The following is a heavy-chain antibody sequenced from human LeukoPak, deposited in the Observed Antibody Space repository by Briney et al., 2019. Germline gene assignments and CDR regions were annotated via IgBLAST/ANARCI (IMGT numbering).Heavy chain of an antibody. CDR3: ARSYSGSYYGGNWFDP. Sequence: GASVKVSCKASGYTFTSYGISWVRQAPGQGLEWMGWISAYNGNTNYAQKLQGRVTMTTDTSTSTAYMELRSLRSDDTAVYYCARSYSGSYYGGNWFDPWGQGTLVTVSS. J-gene: IGHJ5*02. CDR2: ISAYNGNT. V-gene: IGHV1-18*01. CDR1: GYTFTSYG. D-gene: IGHD1-26*01.